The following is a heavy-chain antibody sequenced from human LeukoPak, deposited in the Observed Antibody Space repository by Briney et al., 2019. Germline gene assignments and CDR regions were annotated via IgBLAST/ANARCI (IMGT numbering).Heavy chain of an antibody. CDR2: ISSSSSYI. Sequence: PGGSLRLSCAASGFTFSSYSMNWVRQAPGKGLEWVSSISSSSSYIYYADSVKGRFTISRDNAKNSLYLQMNSLRAEDTAVYYCASHSKGSIAAAGFNWFDPWGQGTLVTVSS. V-gene: IGHV3-21*01. CDR3: ASHSKGSIAAAGFNWFDP. CDR1: GFTFSSYS. J-gene: IGHJ5*02. D-gene: IGHD6-13*01.